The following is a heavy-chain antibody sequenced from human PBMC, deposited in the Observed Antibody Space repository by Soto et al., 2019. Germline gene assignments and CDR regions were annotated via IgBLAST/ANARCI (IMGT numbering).Heavy chain of an antibody. J-gene: IGHJ6*02. D-gene: IGHD3-3*01. CDR2: IWYDGSNK. CDR1: RFTFSSYG. CDR3: ARDDYDFWSGYPLYYYYGMDV. Sequence: PGGSLRLSCAAARFTFSSYGMHWVRQAPGKGLEWVAVIWYDGSNKYYADSVKGRFTISRDNSKNTLYLQMNSLRAEDTAMYYCARDDYDFWSGYPLYYYYGMDVWGQGTTVTAP. V-gene: IGHV3-33*01.